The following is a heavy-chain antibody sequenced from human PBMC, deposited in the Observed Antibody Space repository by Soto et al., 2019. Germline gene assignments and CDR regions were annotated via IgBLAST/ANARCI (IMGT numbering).Heavy chain of an antibody. V-gene: IGHV4-59*01. CDR3: ARFNWYFDL. J-gene: IGHJ2*01. CDR2: IYYRGST. Sequence: QVQLQESGPGLVKPSETLSLTCTVSGGSISSYYWSWIRQPPGKGLEWIGYIYYRGSTNYNPSLKNRVTISVDTSKNQFSLKLSSVTAADTAMYYCARFNWYFDLWGRGTLVTVSS. CDR1: GGSISSYY.